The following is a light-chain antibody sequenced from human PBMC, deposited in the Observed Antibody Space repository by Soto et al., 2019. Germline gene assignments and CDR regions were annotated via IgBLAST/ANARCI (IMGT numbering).Light chain of an antibody. CDR3: QQRSNWPSIT. J-gene: IGKJ5*01. Sequence: EIVVTRSRATLSVSPGSRATLSCKASQSVGSELALYQQKPGQAPRLVVSGASSRATGIPDRFSGSGSGTDFTLTISSLEPEDFAVYYCQQRSNWPSITFGQGTRLEIK. CDR2: GAS. V-gene: IGKV3-11*01. CDR1: QSVGSE.